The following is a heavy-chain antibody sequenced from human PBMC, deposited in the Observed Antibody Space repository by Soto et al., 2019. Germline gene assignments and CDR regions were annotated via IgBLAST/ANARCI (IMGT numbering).Heavy chain of an antibody. V-gene: IGHV3-23*01. CDR1: GFTYSNYA. CDR3: AKRDRSNWSYFDY. D-gene: IGHD1-20*01. Sequence: GVLRLSCAASGFTYSNYAMTWVRQAPGRGLEWVSVITGGGDTAYYADSMKGRFTISRDNSKNTLYLQMNSLRAEDTALYYCAKRDRSNWSYFDYWGQGTLVTVSS. CDR2: ITGGGDTA. J-gene: IGHJ4*02.